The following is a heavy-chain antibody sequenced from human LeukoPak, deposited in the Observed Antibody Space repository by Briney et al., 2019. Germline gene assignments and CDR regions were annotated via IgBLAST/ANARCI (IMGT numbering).Heavy chain of an antibody. D-gene: IGHD3-10*01. CDR2: IYYSGST. V-gene: IGHV4-39*07. CDR3: ARAFFYGSGRDRDQRYNWFDP. J-gene: IGHJ5*02. Sequence: SETLSLTCTVSGVSISSSNSYWGWIRQPPGKGLEWIGSIYYSGSTNYNPSLKSRVTISVDTSKNQFSLKLSSVTAADTAVYYCARAFFYGSGRDRDQRYNWFDPWGQGTLVTVSS. CDR1: GVSISSSNSY.